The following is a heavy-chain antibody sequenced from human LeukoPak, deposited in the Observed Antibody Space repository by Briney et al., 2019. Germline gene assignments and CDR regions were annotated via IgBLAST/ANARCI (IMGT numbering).Heavy chain of an antibody. J-gene: IGHJ6*02. CDR3: ARITMVRGVIYYYYYGMDV. CDR1: GGSISSFY. D-gene: IGHD3-10*01. V-gene: IGHV4-59*08. CDR2: IYYSGST. Sequence: PSETLSLTCTVSGGSISSFYWSWIRQPPGKGLEWSGYIYYSGSTNYNPSLKSRVTISVDTSKNQFSLKLSSVTAADTAVYYCARITMVRGVIYYYYYGMDVWGQGTTVTVSS.